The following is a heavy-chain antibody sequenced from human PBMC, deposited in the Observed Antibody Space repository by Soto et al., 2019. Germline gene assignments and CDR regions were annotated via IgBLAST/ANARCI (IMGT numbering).Heavy chain of an antibody. CDR3: ACQYSSSPRSNYYYGMDV. V-gene: IGHV5-10-1*01. CDR2: IDPSDSYT. CDR1: GYSFTSYW. D-gene: IGHD6-6*01. Sequence: GESLKISCKGSGYSFTSYWISWVRQMPGKGLEWMGRIDPSDSYTNYSPSFQGHVTISADKSISTAYLQWSSLKASDTAMYYFACQYSSSPRSNYYYGMDVWGQGTTVTVSS. J-gene: IGHJ6*02.